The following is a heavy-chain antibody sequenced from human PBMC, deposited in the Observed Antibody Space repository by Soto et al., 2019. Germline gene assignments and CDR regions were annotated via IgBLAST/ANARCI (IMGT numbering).Heavy chain of an antibody. Sequence: EVQLVESGGVVVQPGGSLRLSCAASGFTFDDYTMHWVRQAPGKGLEWVSLISWDGGSTYYADSVKGRFTISRDNSKNSLYLQMKSLRTEDTALYYCAKDIGIQGGGYFDYWGQGTLVTVSS. CDR1: GFTFDDYT. D-gene: IGHD5-18*01. CDR3: AKDIGIQGGGYFDY. V-gene: IGHV3-43*01. CDR2: ISWDGGST. J-gene: IGHJ4*02.